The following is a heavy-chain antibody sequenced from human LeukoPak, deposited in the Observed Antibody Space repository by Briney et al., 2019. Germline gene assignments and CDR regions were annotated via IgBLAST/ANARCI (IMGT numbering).Heavy chain of an antibody. J-gene: IGHJ3*02. CDR2: ISAYNGNT. V-gene: IGHV1-18*01. D-gene: IGHD6-19*01. Sequence: GASVKVSCTASGGTFSSYAISWVRQAPGQGLEWMGWISAYNGNTNYAQKLQGRVTMTTDTSTSTAYMELRSLRSDDTAVYYCARVQGAGIGNAFDIWGQGTMVTVSS. CDR3: ARVQGAGIGNAFDI. CDR1: GGTFSSYA.